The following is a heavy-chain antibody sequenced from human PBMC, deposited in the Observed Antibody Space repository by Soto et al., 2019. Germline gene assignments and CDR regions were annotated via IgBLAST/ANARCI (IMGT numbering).Heavy chain of an antibody. CDR2: INHSGST. J-gene: IGHJ6*03. CDR1: GGSFSGYY. CDR3: ASNSGEFQTTYYYYYMDV. Sequence: PSETLSLTCAVYGGSFSGYYWSWIRQPPGKGLEWIGEINHSGSTNYNPSLKSRVTISVDTSKNQFSLKLSSVTAADTAVYYCASNSGEFQTTYYYYYMDVWGKGTTVTVSS. V-gene: IGHV4-34*01. D-gene: IGHD3-10*01.